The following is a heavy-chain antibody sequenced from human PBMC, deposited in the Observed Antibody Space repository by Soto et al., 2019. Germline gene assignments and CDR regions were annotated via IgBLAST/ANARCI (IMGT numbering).Heavy chain of an antibody. Sequence: QVTLKDSGPVLVKPTETLTLRCTVSGLSITDSEMGVSWICQPPGQPLEWLAHIDSSGEKSYRTFLKSRLAISKDTSKSQIVLTMTNMDPADTSTYYCARRHLAVAVSPWFDPWGQGIPVTVSS. CDR1: GLSITDSEMG. J-gene: IGHJ5*02. V-gene: IGHV2-26*01. CDR3: ARRHLAVAVSPWFDP. CDR2: IDSSGEK. D-gene: IGHD6-19*01.